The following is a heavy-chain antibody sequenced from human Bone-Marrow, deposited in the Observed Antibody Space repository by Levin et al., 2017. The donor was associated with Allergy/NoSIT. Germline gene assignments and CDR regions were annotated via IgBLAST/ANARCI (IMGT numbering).Heavy chain of an antibody. CDR1: GYRFTDKH. CDR2: IYPSSGGT. V-gene: IGHV1-2*06. J-gene: IGHJ2*01. CDR3: ARENWYFDC. Sequence: ASVKVSCKASGYRFTDKHLHWVRQAPGQGLEWLGRIYPSSGGTDYEQKFQGRVTMTRDTSISTAYMEVSSLRPDDTAIYYCARENWYFDCWGRGTLITVSS.